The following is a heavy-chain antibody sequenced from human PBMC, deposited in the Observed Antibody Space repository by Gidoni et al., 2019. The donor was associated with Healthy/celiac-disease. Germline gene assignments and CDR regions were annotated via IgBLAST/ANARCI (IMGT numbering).Heavy chain of an antibody. CDR1: VYTFTSYW. Sequence: EVQLFQSGADVKTPGQSLNISCKCSVYTFTSYWIGWVRQMPGKGRDWMGIIYPGDSDTRYSPSFQGQVTISVDKYISTAYLKWSSLKASDTAMYYCATRGGYSYGSSFDIWGQGTMVTVSS. V-gene: IGHV5-51*01. CDR2: IYPGDSDT. D-gene: IGHD5-18*01. J-gene: IGHJ3*02. CDR3: ATRGGYSYGSSFDI.